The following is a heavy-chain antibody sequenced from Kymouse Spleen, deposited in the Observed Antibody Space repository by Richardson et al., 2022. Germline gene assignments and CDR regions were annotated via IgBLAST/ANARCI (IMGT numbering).Heavy chain of an antibody. J-gene: IGHJ3*02. CDR2: IYYSGST. D-gene: IGHD1-26*01. CDR3: ARDQGGSYYGDAFDI. V-gene: IGHV4-61*01. Sequence: QVQLQESGPGLVKPSETLSLTCTVSGGSVSSGSYYWSWIRQPPGKGLEWIGYIYYSGSTNYNPSLKSRVTISVDTSKNQFSLKLSSVTAADTAVYYCARDQGGSYYGDAFDIWGQGTMVTVSS. CDR1: GGSVSSGSYY.